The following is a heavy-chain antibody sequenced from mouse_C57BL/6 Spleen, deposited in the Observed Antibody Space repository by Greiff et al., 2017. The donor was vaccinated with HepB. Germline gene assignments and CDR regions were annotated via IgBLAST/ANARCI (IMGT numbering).Heavy chain of an antibody. V-gene: IGHV1-81*01. D-gene: IGHD1-1*01. CDR2: IYPRSGNT. CDR3: ARDGYYGSSSAWFAY. Sequence: VKLVESGAELARPGASVKLSCKASGYTFTSYGISWVKQRTGQGLEWIGEIYPRSGNTYYNEKFKGKATLTADKSSSTAYMELRSLTSEDSAVYFCARDGYYGSSSAWFAYWGQGTLVTVSA. CDR1: GYTFTSYG. J-gene: IGHJ3*01.